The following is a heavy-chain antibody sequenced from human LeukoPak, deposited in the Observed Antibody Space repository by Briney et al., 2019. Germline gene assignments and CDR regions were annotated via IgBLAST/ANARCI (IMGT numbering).Heavy chain of an antibody. CDR1: GFTFSNAA. Sequence: GGSLSLSXAASGFTFSNAAMTWVRQAPGKGLEWVSTITGSDDRTYYEDSVKGRFTISRDYSKNTLHLQMNSLRVEDTAIYYCAKGPQLGSGYHPDYWGQGTLVTVSS. J-gene: IGHJ4*02. V-gene: IGHV3-23*01. D-gene: IGHD3-22*01. CDR2: ITGSDDRT. CDR3: AKGPQLGSGYHPDY.